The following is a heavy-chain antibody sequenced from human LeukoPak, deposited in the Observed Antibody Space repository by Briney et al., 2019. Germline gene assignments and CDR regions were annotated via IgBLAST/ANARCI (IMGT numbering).Heavy chain of an antibody. Sequence: MASETLSLTCAVYGGSFSGYYWSWIRQPPGKGLEWIGEINHSGSTNYNPSLKSRVTISVDTSKNQFSLKLSSVTAADTAVYYCARSPTFLHGDSPLQPFFDYWGQGTLVTVSS. J-gene: IGHJ4*02. CDR3: ARSPTFLHGDSPLQPFFDY. D-gene: IGHD4-17*01. CDR2: INHSGST. CDR1: GGSFSGYY. V-gene: IGHV4-34*01.